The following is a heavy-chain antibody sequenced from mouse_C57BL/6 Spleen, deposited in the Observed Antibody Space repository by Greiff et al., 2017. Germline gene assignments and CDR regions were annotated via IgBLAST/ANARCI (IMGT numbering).Heavy chain of an antibody. CDR3: ARRDYGSLSMDY. CDR1: GYTFTSYW. CDR2: IDPSDSYT. J-gene: IGHJ4*01. D-gene: IGHD1-1*01. Sequence: QVQLQQPGAELVQPGASVKLSCKASGYTFTSYWMQWVKQRPGQGLEWIGEIDPSDSYTNYNQKFKGKATLTVDTSYSTAYMQLSSLTSEDSAVYYCARRDYGSLSMDYWGQGTSVTVSS. V-gene: IGHV1-50*01.